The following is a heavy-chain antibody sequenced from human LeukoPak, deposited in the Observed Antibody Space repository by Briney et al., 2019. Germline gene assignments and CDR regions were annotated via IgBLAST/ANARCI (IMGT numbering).Heavy chain of an antibody. J-gene: IGHJ4*02. D-gene: IGHD3-22*01. CDR2: IYSGGST. V-gene: IGHV3-66*01. CDR3: ARGYYYHSSGYNDY. CDR1: GFTVSSNY. Sequence: GGSLRLSCAASGFTVSSNYMSWVRQAPGKGLEWVSVIYSGGSTYYADSVKGRFTISRDNSKNTLYLQMNSLRAEDTAVYYCARGYYYHSSGYNDYWGQGTLVTVSS.